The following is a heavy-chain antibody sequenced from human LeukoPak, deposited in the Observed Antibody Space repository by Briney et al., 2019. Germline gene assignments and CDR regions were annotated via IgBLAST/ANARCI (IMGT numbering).Heavy chain of an antibody. Sequence: GESLKISCKGSGYSFTSYWIAWVRQMPGKGLEWMGIIYPGDSDTRYSPSFQGQVTISADKSISTAYLQWSSLKASDTAMYYCARQGSGWSQNYYYYMDVWGKGTTVTVSS. CDR3: ARQGSGWSQNYYYYMDV. D-gene: IGHD6-19*01. V-gene: IGHV5-51*01. J-gene: IGHJ6*03. CDR1: GYSFTSYW. CDR2: IYPGDSDT.